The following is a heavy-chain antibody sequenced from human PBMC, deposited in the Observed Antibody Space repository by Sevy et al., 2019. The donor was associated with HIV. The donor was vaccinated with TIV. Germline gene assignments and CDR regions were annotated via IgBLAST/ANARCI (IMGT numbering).Heavy chain of an antibody. CDR2: IYHSGST. CDR3: ASQGDSNYANNWLDP. D-gene: IGHD4-4*01. V-gene: IGHV4-38-2*01. CDR1: GYSFSSVYY. Sequence: SETLSLTCAVSGYSFSSVYYWGWIRQPPGRGLEWIGSIYHSGSTFYNPSLRSRVTISVDTSKNQFSLKLNSVTAADTAVYYRASQGDSNYANNWLDPWGQGTLVTVSS. J-gene: IGHJ5*02.